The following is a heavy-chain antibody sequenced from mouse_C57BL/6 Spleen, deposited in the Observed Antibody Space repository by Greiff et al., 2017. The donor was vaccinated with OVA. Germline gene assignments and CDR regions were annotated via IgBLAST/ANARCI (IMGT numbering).Heavy chain of an antibody. CDR1: GYTFTSYW. Sequence: QVQLQQPGAELVMPGASVKLSCKASGYTFTSYWMHWVKQRPGQGLEWIGEIDPADSYTNYNQKFKGKSTLTVDKSSSTAYMQLSSLTSEDSAVYYCSRSDTTVVHYFDYWGQGTTLTVSS. V-gene: IGHV1-69*01. CDR2: IDPADSYT. CDR3: SRSDTTVVHYFDY. D-gene: IGHD1-1*01. J-gene: IGHJ2*01.